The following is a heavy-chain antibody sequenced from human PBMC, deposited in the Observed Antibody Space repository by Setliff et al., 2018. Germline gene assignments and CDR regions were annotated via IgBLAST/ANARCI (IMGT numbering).Heavy chain of an antibody. CDR1: GGSFSGYY. J-gene: IGHJ4*02. V-gene: IGHV4-34*01. CDR3: ARPGGFCDSNGCWDGYFDY. Sequence: SETLSLTCAAYGGSFSGYYWSWIRQPPGKGLEWIGEINHSGSTNYNPSLKSRVTISVDTSKNQFSLKLSSVTAADTAVYYCARPGGFCDSNGCWDGYFDYWGQGTPVTVSS. D-gene: IGHD4-4*01. CDR2: INHSGST.